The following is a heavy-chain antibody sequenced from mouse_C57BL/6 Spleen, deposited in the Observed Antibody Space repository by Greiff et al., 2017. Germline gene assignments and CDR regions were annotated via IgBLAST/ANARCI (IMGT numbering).Heavy chain of an antibody. D-gene: IGHD1-1*01. J-gene: IGHJ4*01. V-gene: IGHV1-55*01. CDR3: ARGGYYYGSSSEAMDY. CDR1: GYTFTSYW. Sequence: QVQLQQPGAELVKPGASVKMSCTASGYTFTSYWITWVKQRPGQGLEWIGDIYPGSGSTNSNEKFKSKATLTVDTSSSTAYLQLSSLTYEDSAVYYCARGGYYYGSSSEAMDYWGQGTSVTVSS. CDR2: IYPGSGST.